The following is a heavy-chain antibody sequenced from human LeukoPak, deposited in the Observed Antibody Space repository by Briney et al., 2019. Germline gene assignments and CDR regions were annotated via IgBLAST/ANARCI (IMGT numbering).Heavy chain of an antibody. V-gene: IGHV3-7*01. D-gene: IGHD2-8*01. CDR1: GFTFSSYW. CDR3: ARGLGDIVLMVYAYRQWYFDL. Sequence: GGSLRLSCAASGFTFSSYWMSWVRQAPGKGLEWVANRKQDGSEKYYVDSVKGRFTISRDNAKNSLYLQMNSLRAEDTAVYYCARGLGDIVLMVYAYRQWYFDLWGRGTLVTVSS. CDR2: RKQDGSEK. J-gene: IGHJ2*01.